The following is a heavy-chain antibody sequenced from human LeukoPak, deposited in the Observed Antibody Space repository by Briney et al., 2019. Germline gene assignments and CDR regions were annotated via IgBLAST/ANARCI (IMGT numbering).Heavy chain of an antibody. V-gene: IGHV3-30*04. J-gene: IGHJ6*04. CDR1: GFTFSSYA. Sequence: PGGSLRLSCAASGFTFSSYAMHWVRQAPGKGLEWVAVISYDGSNKYYADSVEGRFTISRDNAKNSLYLQMNSLRGEDTAVYYCARDGTPIYSSGWVYMDVWGKGTTVTISS. D-gene: IGHD6-25*01. CDR2: ISYDGSNK. CDR3: ARDGTPIYSSGWVYMDV.